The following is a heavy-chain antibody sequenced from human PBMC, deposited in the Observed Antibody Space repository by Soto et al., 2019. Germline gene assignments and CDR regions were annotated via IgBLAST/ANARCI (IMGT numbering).Heavy chain of an antibody. V-gene: IGHV4-39*01. CDR2: IYYSGST. D-gene: IGHD2-2*02. J-gene: IGHJ4*02. CDR1: GCSISGSSYF. CDR3: ATIPATTILTDY. Sequence: SETLSLTCTVSGCSISGSSYFWGWIRQPPGKGLEWIGSIYYSGSTYYNPSLKSRVTISVDTSKNQFSLKLSSVTAADTAVYYCATIPATTILTDYWGQGTLVTVSS.